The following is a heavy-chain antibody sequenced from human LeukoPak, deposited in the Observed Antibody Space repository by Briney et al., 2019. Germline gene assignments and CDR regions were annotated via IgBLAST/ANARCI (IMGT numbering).Heavy chain of an antibody. CDR2: INHSGST. V-gene: IGHV4-34*01. CDR3: ARVLYSSSWYLRY. CDR1: GGSFSGYY. J-gene: IGHJ4*02. D-gene: IGHD6-13*01. Sequence: SETLSLTCAVYGGSFSGYYWSWIRQPPGKGLEWIGEINHSGSTNYNPSLKSRVTISVDTSKNQFSLKLSSVTAADTAVYYRARVLYSSSWYLRYWGQGTLVTVSS.